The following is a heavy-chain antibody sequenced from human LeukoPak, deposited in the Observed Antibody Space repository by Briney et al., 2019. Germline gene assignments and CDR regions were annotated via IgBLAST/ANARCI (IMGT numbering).Heavy chain of an antibody. D-gene: IGHD2/OR15-2a*01. CDR3: ASTSIGYYFDY. CDR1: GGSISSYY. V-gene: IGHV4-59*01. Sequence: SETLSLTCTVSGGSISSYYWSWIRQPPGKGLEWIGYIYYSGSTNYNPSLKSRVTISVDTSKNQFSLKLSSVTAADTAVYYCASTSIGYYFDYWGQGTLVTVSS. CDR2: IYYSGST. J-gene: IGHJ4*02.